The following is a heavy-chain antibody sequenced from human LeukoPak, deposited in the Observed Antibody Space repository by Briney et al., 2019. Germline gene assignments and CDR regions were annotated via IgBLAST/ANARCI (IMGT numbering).Heavy chain of an antibody. CDR3: ARPAVITDAFDI. CDR2: INPNSGGT. Sequence: GASVKVSCKASAYTFTGYYMHWVRQAPGQGLEWMGWINPNSGGTNYAQKFQGRVTMTRDTSISAAYMELSRLISDDTAVYYCARPAVITDAFDIWGQGTMVTVSS. CDR1: AYTFTGYY. J-gene: IGHJ3*02. V-gene: IGHV1-2*02. D-gene: IGHD2/OR15-2a*01.